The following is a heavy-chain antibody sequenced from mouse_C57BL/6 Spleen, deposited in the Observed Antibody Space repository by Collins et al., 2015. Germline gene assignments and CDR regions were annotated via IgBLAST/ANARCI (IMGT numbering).Heavy chain of an antibody. CDR1: GYTFTSYW. CDR2: IDPNSGGT. Sequence: SVKLSCKASGYTFTSYWMHWVKQRPGRGLEWIGRIDPNSGGTKYNEKFKSKATLTVDKPSSTAYMQLSSLTSEDSAVYYCARTYYYGSSFWYFDVWGTGTTVTVSS. D-gene: IGHD1-1*01. J-gene: IGHJ1*03. CDR3: ARTYYYGSSFWYFDV. V-gene: IGHV1-72*01.